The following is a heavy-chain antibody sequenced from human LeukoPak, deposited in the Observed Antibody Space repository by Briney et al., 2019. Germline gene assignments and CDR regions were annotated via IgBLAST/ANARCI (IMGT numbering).Heavy chain of an antibody. D-gene: IGHD2-8*02. CDR2: IKQDGSEK. CDR1: GFIFSNYW. CDR3: ATYRQVLLPFES. V-gene: IGHV3-7*03. J-gene: IGHJ4*02. Sequence: GGSLRLSCAASGFIFSNYWMSWVRQAPGKGLEWVANIKQDGSEKFYVDSVKGRFTISRDNAKNSLYLQMNSLRAEDTAIYYCATYRQVLLPFESWGQGTLVTVSS.